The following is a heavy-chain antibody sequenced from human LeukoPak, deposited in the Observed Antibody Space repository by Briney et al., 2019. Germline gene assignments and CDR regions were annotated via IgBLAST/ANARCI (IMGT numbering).Heavy chain of an antibody. CDR2: IYYSGST. Sequence: SETLSLTCTVSGGSISSSSYYWGWIRQPPGKGLEWIGSIYYSGSTYYNPSLTSRVTISVDTSKNQFSLKLSSVTAADTAVYYCARQVRYSGYDLIKINRYSYYYYMDVWGKGTTVTISS. D-gene: IGHD5-12*01. CDR1: GGSISSSSYY. J-gene: IGHJ6*03. V-gene: IGHV4-39*01. CDR3: ARQVRYSGYDLIKINRYSYYYYMDV.